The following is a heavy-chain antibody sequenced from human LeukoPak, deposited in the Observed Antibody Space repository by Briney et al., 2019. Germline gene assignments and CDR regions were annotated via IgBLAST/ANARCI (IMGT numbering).Heavy chain of an antibody. V-gene: IGHV3-33*03. J-gene: IGHJ4*02. Sequence: GRSLKLSCAASGFTFSNYGMHWVRQAPGKGLEWVAIIWYAGSNTYYADSVKGRFTISRDDSRNTLFLQMNSLRAEDSAVYYCAKDWAGSDRRYYFDYWGQGTLVTVSS. D-gene: IGHD3-22*01. CDR3: AKDWAGSDRRYYFDY. CDR1: GFTFSNYG. CDR2: IWYAGSNT.